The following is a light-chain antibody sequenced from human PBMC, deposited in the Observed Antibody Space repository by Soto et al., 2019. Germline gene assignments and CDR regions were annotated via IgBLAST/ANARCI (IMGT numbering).Light chain of an antibody. CDR3: QQYNNWPPIT. Sequence: EIVMTQSPATLSVSPGERATLSCRASQSVSSNLAWYQQKPGQAPRIIIYGASTRATGIPVRFRGSGSGTEFILTISSLQSEDFAVYYCQQYNNWPPITFGQGKRLEIK. V-gene: IGKV3-15*01. J-gene: IGKJ5*01. CDR1: QSVSSN. CDR2: GAS.